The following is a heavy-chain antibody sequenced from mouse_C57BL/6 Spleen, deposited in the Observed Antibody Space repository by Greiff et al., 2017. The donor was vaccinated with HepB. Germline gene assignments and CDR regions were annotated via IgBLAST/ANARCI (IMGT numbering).Heavy chain of an antibody. CDR1: GFSFNTYA. CDR3: VRQDYYDEEYFDY. V-gene: IGHV10-1*01. J-gene: IGHJ2*01. Sequence: EVQLVESGGGLVQPKGSLKLSCAASGFSFNTYAMNWVRQAPGKGLEWVARIRSKSNNYATYYADSVKDRFTISRDDSESMLYLQMNNLKTEDTAMYYCVRQDYYDEEYFDYWGQGTTLTVSS. D-gene: IGHD1-1*01. CDR2: IRSKSNNYAT.